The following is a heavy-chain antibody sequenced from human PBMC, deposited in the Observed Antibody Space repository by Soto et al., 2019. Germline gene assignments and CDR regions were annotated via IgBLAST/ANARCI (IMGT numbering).Heavy chain of an antibody. Sequence: QVQLVQSGAEVKKPGSSVKVSCKASGGTFSSYAISWVRQAPGQGLEWMGGIIPIFGTANYARKFQGRVTITADKTTSTAYMELRSLRSEDTAVYYCSSSVVVATPGVVDYYYYGMDVWSQGTTVTVSS. CDR2: IIPIFGTA. D-gene: IGHD2-15*01. CDR1: GGTFSSYA. V-gene: IGHV1-69*06. J-gene: IGHJ6*02. CDR3: SSSVVVATPGVVDYYYYGMDV.